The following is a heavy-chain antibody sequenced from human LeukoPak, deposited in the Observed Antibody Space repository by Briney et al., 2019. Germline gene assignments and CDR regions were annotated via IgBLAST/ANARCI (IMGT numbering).Heavy chain of an antibody. D-gene: IGHD3-10*01. CDR2: ISGSGGST. CDR1: GFTFSSYA. CDR3: ARDRGVRGVIKNWFDP. J-gene: IGHJ5*02. V-gene: IGHV3-23*01. Sequence: GGSLRLSCAASGFTFSSYAMSWVRQAPGKGLEWVSAISGSGGSTYYADSVKGRFTISRDNSKNTLYLQMNSLRAEDTAVYYCARDRGVRGVIKNWFDPWGQGTLVTVSS.